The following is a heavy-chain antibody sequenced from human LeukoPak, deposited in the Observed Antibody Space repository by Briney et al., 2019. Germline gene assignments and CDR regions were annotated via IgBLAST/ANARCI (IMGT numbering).Heavy chain of an antibody. CDR3: ARASPYCSSTSCYPYYYYGMDV. V-gene: IGHV3-30-3*01. CDR2: ISYDGSNK. D-gene: IGHD2-2*01. J-gene: IGHJ6*02. CDR1: GFTFSSYA. Sequence: GRSLRLSCAASGFTFSSYAMHWVRQAPGKGLEWVAVISYDGSNKYYADSVKGRFTISRDNSKNTLYLQMNSLRAEDTAVYYCARASPYCSSTSCYPYYYYGMDVWGQGTTVTVSS.